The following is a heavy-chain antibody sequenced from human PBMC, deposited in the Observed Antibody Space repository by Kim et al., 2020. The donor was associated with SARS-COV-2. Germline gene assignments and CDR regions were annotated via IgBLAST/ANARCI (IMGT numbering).Heavy chain of an antibody. D-gene: IGHD3-22*01. V-gene: IGHV4-59*13. CDR1: GGSISSYY. Sequence: SETLSLTCTVSGGSISSYYWSWIRQPPGKGLEWIGYIYYSGSTNYNPSLKSRVTISVDTSKNQFSLKLSSVTAADTAVYYCARTYYYDSSGYYYWYFDLWGRGTLVTVSS. CDR3: ARTYYYDSSGYYYWYFDL. J-gene: IGHJ2*01. CDR2: IYYSGST.